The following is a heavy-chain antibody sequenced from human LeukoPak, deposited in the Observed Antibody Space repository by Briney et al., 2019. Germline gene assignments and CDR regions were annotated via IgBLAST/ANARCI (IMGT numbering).Heavy chain of an antibody. CDR2: INHSGST. Sequence: SETLSLTCTVSGGSISSYYWSWIRQPPGKGLEWIGEINHSGSTNYNPSLKSRITISVDTSKNQFSLKLSSVTAADTAVYYCARERDGYKSSPFDYWGQGTLVTVSS. CDR3: ARERDGYKSSPFDY. CDR1: GGSISSYY. D-gene: IGHD5-24*01. V-gene: IGHV4-34*01. J-gene: IGHJ4*02.